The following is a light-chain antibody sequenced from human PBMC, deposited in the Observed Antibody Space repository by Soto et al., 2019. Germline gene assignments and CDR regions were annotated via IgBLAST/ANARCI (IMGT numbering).Light chain of an antibody. Sequence: DIQLTQSPSFRSASVGDRVTITCRASQGISSHLTWYQQKPGKAPKLLIYAASTLQSGVPSRFSGSGSVTEFTLTINSLQPEDGATYYCQQFYSYPLTFGGGTNVEIK. CDR3: QQFYSYPLT. V-gene: IGKV1-9*01. CDR2: AAS. J-gene: IGKJ4*01. CDR1: QGISSH.